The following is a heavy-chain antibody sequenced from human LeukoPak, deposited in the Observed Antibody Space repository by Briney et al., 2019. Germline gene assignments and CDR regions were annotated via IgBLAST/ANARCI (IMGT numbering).Heavy chain of an antibody. J-gene: IGHJ4*02. D-gene: IGHD3-9*01. Sequence: GESLKISCKGSGYSFTSYWIGGVRPLPGKGLEWMGIIYPGDSDTRYSPSFQGKVTISADKSISTAYLQWSSLKASDTAIFFFKQKTAYEILTGYPYYFDYWGQGTLVTVSS. CDR3: KQKTAYEILTGYPYYFDY. CDR1: GYSFTSYW. V-gene: IGHV5-51*01. CDR2: IYPGDSDT.